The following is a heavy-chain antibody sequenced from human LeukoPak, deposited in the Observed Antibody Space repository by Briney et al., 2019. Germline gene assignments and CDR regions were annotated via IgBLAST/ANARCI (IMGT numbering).Heavy chain of an antibody. D-gene: IGHD5-18*01. CDR3: ATHPSAGYSYGSVY. V-gene: IGHV1-24*01. CDR2: FDPEDGET. CDR1: GYTLTELS. J-gene: IGHJ4*02. Sequence: WASVRVSCKVSGYTLTELSMHWVRQAPGKGLAWMGGFDPEDGETIYAQKFKGRVTMTEDTSTDTPYMELSSLRSEDTAVYYCATHPSAGYSYGSVYWGQGTLVTVAT.